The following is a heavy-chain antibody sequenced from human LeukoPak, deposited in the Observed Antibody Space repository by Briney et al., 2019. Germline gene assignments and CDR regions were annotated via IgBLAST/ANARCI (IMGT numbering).Heavy chain of an antibody. CDR3: ASGAATLVRGKMQWNYYYMDV. V-gene: IGHV3-7*03. J-gene: IGHJ6*03. Sequence: GGSLRLSCAASGFTFSSYWMSWVRQAPGKGLEWVANIKQDGSEKYYVDSVKGRFTISRDNAKNSLYLQMNSLRAEDTAVYYCASGAATLVRGKMQWNYYYMDVWGTGTTVAVSS. CDR1: GFTFSSYW. CDR2: IKQDGSEK. D-gene: IGHD3-10*01.